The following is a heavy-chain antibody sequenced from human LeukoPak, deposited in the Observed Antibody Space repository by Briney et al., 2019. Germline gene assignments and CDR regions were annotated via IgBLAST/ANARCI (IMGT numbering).Heavy chain of an antibody. CDR2: VHYSGNT. D-gene: IGHD2-8*01. J-gene: IGHJ5*02. CDR3: TGSQGSDP. Sequence: PSETLSLTCTVSGGPISIYYWSWIRQPPTKGLEWIGYVHYSGNTNYNPSLESRVTISLETSKNLFSLQLKSLTAADTAVYNTTGSQGSDPWGQGTLVTVSS. V-gene: IGHV4-59*01. CDR1: GGPISIYY.